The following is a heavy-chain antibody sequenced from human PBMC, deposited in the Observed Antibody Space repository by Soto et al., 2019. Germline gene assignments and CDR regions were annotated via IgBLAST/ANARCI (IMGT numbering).Heavy chain of an antibody. J-gene: IGHJ4*02. Sequence: KPSETLSLTCTVSGGSISSYYWSWIRQPPGKGLEWIGYIYYSGSTNYNPSLKSRVTISVDTSKNQFSLKLSSVTAADTAVYYCARAGGWIRKRPFDYWGQGTLVTVSS. CDR1: GGSISSYY. CDR2: IYYSGST. D-gene: IGHD5-18*01. CDR3: ARAGGWIRKRPFDY. V-gene: IGHV4-59*01.